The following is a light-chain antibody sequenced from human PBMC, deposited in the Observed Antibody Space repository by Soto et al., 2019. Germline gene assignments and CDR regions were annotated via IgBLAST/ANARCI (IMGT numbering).Light chain of an antibody. V-gene: IGKV1-39*01. Sequence: DIQMTQSPSSLSACVGDRVTITCRASQDIKKCLAWYQQRAGLAPRLLIYAASSLQSGVPPRFSGSGSGTDFTLTISSLQPEDFATYFCQQTYSAPPTFGQGTKV. J-gene: IGKJ1*01. CDR1: QDIKKC. CDR2: AAS. CDR3: QQTYSAPPT.